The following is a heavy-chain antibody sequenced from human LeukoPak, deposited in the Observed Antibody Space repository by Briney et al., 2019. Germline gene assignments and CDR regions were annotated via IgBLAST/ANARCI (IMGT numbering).Heavy chain of an antibody. V-gene: IGHV3-53*04. Sequence: GGSLRLSCAASGFTVSSNYMSWVRQAPGKGLEWVSVIYSGGSTYYADSVKGRFTISRHNSKNTLYLQMNSLRAEDTAVYYCARHYGPTHWYFDLWGRGTLVTVSS. D-gene: IGHD4-17*01. CDR3: ARHYGPTHWYFDL. CDR2: IYSGGST. CDR1: GFTVSSNY. J-gene: IGHJ2*01.